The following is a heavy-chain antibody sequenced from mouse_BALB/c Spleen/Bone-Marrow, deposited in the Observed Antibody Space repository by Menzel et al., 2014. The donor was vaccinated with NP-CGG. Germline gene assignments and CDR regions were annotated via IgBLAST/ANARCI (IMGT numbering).Heavy chain of an antibody. V-gene: IGHV4-1*02. Sequence: EVKVEESGGGLVQPGGSLKLSCAASGFDFXRYWMSWVRQAPGKGLEWIGEINPDSSTINYTPSLKDKFIISRDNAKNTLYLQMSKVRSEDTALYYCARPGTWGYFDYWGQGTTLTVSS. J-gene: IGHJ2*01. CDR3: ARPGTWGYFDY. D-gene: IGHD4-1*01. CDR2: INPDSSTI. CDR1: GFDFXRYW.